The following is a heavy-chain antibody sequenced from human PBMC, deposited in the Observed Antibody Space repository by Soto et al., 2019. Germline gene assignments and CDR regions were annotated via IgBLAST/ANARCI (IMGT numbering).Heavy chain of an antibody. D-gene: IGHD3-3*01. Sequence: QPQVQESGSGLARLVKPSQTLSLTCAVSGGSIRTGGYSWGWIRQPPGKGLEWIGYIYHGGSTHYNPSLPRRVNLLVDNLQDPFFLRLAPVTAGDPGVYYRSRYMNPVFGFEAWGQGTLVTVSS. CDR2: IYHGGST. CDR3: SRYMNPVFGFEA. V-gene: IGHV4-30-2*01. CDR1: GGSIRTGGYS. J-gene: IGHJ5*01.